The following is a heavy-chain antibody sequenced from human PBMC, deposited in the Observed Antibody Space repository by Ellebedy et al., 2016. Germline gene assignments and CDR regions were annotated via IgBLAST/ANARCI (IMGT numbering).Heavy chain of an antibody. CDR1: GFTFSSYA. D-gene: IGHD3-9*01. CDR3: AKPPAGILTGYYAEAAFDI. J-gene: IGHJ3*02. CDR2: ISGSGSST. Sequence: GESLKISXAASGFTFSSYAMSWVRQAPGKGLEWVSAISGSGSSTSYADSVTGRFTTSRDNSKNTLYLQMNSLRAEDTALYYFAKPPAGILTGYYAEAAFDIWGQGTMVTVSS. V-gene: IGHV3-23*01.